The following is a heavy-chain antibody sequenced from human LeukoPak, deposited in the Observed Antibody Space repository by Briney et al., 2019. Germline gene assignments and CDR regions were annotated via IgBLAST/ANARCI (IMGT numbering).Heavy chain of an antibody. V-gene: IGHV4-39*02. CDR1: GFTFSIYSLN. CDR3: AGDYDI. Sequence: GSLRLSCAASGFTFSIYSLNWVRQPPGKGLEWIGSIYYSGSTYYNPSLKSRVTISVDTSKNQFSLKLSSVTAADTAVYYCAGDYDIWGQGTMVTVSS. CDR2: IYYSGST. J-gene: IGHJ3*02.